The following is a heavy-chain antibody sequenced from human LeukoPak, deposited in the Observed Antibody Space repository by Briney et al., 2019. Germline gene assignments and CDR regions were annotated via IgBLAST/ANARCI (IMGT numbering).Heavy chain of an antibody. V-gene: IGHV3-7*01. CDR3: VKYGSGIYYNLGAFDI. J-gene: IGHJ3*02. Sequence: GGSLRLTCAASGFTFGDQWMNWVRQAPGQGLEWVACIKHDGSEKYYVDSVEGRFTISRDNAKSSMSLQMNSVRVEDTAVYYCVKYGSGIYYNLGAFDIWGQGTMVTVCS. CDR2: IKHDGSEK. CDR1: GFTFGDQW. D-gene: IGHD3-10*01.